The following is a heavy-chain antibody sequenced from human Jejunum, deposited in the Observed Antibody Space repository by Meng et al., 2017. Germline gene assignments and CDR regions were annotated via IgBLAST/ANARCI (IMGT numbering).Heavy chain of an antibody. CDR1: GGSFSGYY. D-gene: IGHD6-6*01. V-gene: IGHV4-34*01. J-gene: IGHJ4*02. CDR3: ARGSIADRLSD. CDR2: INHSGST. Sequence: VQVKQWGAGLLNASETLSLTCTVYGGSFSGYYWSWIRQPPGKGLEWIGEINHSGSTSYNPSLKSRVTMSLDTSKNQFSLELSSVTAADTAVYYCARGSIADRLSDWGQGTLVTVSS.